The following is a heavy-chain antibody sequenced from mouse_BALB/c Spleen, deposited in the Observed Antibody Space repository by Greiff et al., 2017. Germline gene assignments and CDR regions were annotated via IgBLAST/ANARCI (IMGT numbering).Heavy chain of an antibody. CDR2: ISCYNGAT. V-gene: IGHV1S34*01. J-gene: IGHJ3*01. CDR3: AKGYDYLAWFAY. CDR1: GYSFTGYY. Sequence: LVKTGASVKISCKASGYSFTGYYMHWVKQSHGKSLEWIGYISCYNGATSYNQKFKGKATFTVDTSSSTAYMQFNSLTSEDSAVYYCAKGYDYLAWFAYWGQGTLVTVSA. D-gene: IGHD2-4*01.